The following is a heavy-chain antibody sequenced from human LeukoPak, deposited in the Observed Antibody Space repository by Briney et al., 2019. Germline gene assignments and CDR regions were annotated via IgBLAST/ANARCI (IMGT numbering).Heavy chain of an antibody. J-gene: IGHJ4*02. V-gene: IGHV3-21*01. CDR1: GFNFSRYT. Sequence: GGSLRLSCAASGFNFSRYTMNWVRQAPGKGLEWVSSISSSSIYIYYADSVKGRFTISRDNSKNTLYLQMNSLRAEDTAVYYCARDPTLGYFDYWGQGTLVTVSS. CDR2: ISSSSIYI. CDR3: ARDPTLGYFDY. D-gene: IGHD3-16*01.